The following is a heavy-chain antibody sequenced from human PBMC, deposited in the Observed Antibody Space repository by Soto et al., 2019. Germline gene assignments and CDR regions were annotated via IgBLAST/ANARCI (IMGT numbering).Heavy chain of an antibody. V-gene: IGHV3-7*01. CDR3: ARDPKAVACTGELDY. CDR2: IKQDGSEK. Sequence: EVQLVESGGGLVQPGGSLRLSCAASGFTFSSYWMSWVRQAPGKGLEWVANIKQDGSEKYYVDSVKGRFTISRDNAKNSLYLQMNSLRAEDTAVYYCARDPKAVACTGELDYWGQGTLVTVSS. D-gene: IGHD6-19*01. J-gene: IGHJ4*02. CDR1: GFTFSSYW.